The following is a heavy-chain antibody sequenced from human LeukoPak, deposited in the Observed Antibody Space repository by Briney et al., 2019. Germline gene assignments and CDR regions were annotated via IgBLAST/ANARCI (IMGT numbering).Heavy chain of an antibody. J-gene: IGHJ4*02. Sequence: GGSLRLSCAASGLTVSGNYMSWVRQAPGKGLEWVSGISSGGESTIYADSVKGRFTLSRDNSKSTLYLQMNSLRAEDTALYYCAKDFWYSNGWYFFDYWGQGTLVTVSS. CDR1: GLTVSGNY. CDR3: AKDFWYSNGWYFFDY. V-gene: IGHV3-23*01. CDR2: ISSGGEST. D-gene: IGHD6-19*01.